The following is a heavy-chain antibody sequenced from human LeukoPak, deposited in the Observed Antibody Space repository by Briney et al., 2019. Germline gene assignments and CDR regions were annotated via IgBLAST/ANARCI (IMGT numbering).Heavy chain of an antibody. D-gene: IGHD3-22*01. V-gene: IGHV4-39*07. Sequence: PSETLSLTCTVSGGSISSSSYYWGWIRQPPGKGLEWIGSIYYSGSTYYNPSLKSRVTLSVDTSRNQFSLKLSSVTAADTAVYYCARVVYYYDSSGYYLPYFDYWGQGTLVTVSS. CDR1: GGSISSSSYY. J-gene: IGHJ4*02. CDR2: IYYSGST. CDR3: ARVVYYYDSSGYYLPYFDY.